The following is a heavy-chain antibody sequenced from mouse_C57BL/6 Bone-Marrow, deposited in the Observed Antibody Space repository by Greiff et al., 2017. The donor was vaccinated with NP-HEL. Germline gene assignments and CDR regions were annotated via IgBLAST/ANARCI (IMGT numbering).Heavy chain of an antibody. CDR2: IWSGGST. CDR1: GFSLTSYG. J-gene: IGHJ1*03. Sequence: QVQLQQSGPGLVQPSPSLSITCTVSGFSLTSYGVHWVRQSPGKGLEWLGVIWSGGSTDYNAAFISRLSISKDNSKSQVFFKMNNLQADDTAIDYCARNYYGSSYRYFDVWGTGTTVTVSS. V-gene: IGHV2-2*01. D-gene: IGHD1-1*01. CDR3: ARNYYGSSYRYFDV.